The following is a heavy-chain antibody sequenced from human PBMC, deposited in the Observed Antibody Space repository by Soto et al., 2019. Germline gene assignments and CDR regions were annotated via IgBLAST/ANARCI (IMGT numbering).Heavy chain of an antibody. CDR1: GGSISSGDYY. CDR2: IYYSGST. J-gene: IGHJ5*02. CDR3: AGGEGGAGTTYDP. Sequence: SETLSLTCTVSGGSISSGDYYWSWIRQPPGKGLEWIGYIYYSGSTYYNPSLKSRVTISVDTSKNQFSLKLSSVTAADTAVYYCAGGEGGAGTTYDPWGQGTLVTVSS. V-gene: IGHV4-30-4*01. D-gene: IGHD1-7*01.